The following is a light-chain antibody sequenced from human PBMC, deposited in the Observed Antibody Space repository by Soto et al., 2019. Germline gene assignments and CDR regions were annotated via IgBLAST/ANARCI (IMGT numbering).Light chain of an antibody. Sequence: EIVLTQSPATLSLSPGERATLSCRANQSLTYYLAWYQQKPGQAPRLLIYDASNRATGIPARFSGSGSGTDFTLTISSLQPDDFATYYCQQYNTYSSLTFGGGTKVDIK. J-gene: IGKJ4*01. CDR3: QQYNTYSSLT. CDR2: DAS. CDR1: QSLTYY. V-gene: IGKV3-11*01.